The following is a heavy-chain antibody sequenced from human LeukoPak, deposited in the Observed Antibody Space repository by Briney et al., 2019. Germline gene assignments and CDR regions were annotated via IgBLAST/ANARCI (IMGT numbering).Heavy chain of an antibody. J-gene: IGHJ6*03. CDR2: LAPENGET. CDR1: GYTLSELS. Sequence: ASVKVSCKGSGYTLSELSIHWVRQAPGKGLEWMGGLAPENGETVSAQKFQGRVTMTTDTSTSTAYMELRSLRSDDTAVYYCARDSSYSIAARPNYYYYYMDVWGKGTTATVSS. D-gene: IGHD6-6*01. CDR3: ARDSSYSIAARPNYYYYYMDV. V-gene: IGHV1-24*01.